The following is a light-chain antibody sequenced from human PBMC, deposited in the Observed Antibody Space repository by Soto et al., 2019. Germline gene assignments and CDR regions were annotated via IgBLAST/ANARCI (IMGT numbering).Light chain of an antibody. CDR3: QSYDSSLSGWV. CDR1: SSDVGGYNY. V-gene: IGLV2-14*01. Sequence: QSVLTQPASVSGSPGQSITISCTGTSSDVGGYNYVSWYQQHPGKAPKLMIYEVSNRPSGISSRFSGSKSGNTASLTISGLQAEDEADYYCQSYDSSLSGWVFGGGTKLTVL. CDR2: EVS. J-gene: IGLJ3*02.